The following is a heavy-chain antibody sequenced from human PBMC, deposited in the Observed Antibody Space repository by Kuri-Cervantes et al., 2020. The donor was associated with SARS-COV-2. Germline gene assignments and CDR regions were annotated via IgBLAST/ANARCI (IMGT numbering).Heavy chain of an antibody. D-gene: IGHD3-3*01. J-gene: IGHJ4*02. V-gene: IGHV3-23*01. CDR2: ISGSGGST. CDR3: AKDQTGLEWDTQVYFDY. CDR1: GFTFSSYA. Sequence: GGSLRLSCAASGFTFSSYAMSWVRQAPGKGLEWVSAISGSGGSTYYADSVKGRFTISRDNSKNTLYLQMNSLRAEDTAVYYCAKDQTGLEWDTQVYFDYWGQGTLVTVSS.